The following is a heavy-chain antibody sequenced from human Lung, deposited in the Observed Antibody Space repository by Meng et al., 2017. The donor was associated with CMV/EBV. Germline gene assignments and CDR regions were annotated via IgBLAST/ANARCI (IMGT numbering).Heavy chain of an antibody. CDR3: ARDRAANSFDP. D-gene: IGHD6-25*01. Sequence: GGSLRLXCAASGFTFINYWMSWVRQAPGKGLEWVANIKEDGSDKYYVDSVKGRFTISRDNAKNSLYLQMNSLRAEDTAVYYCARDRAANSFDPWCQGTLVTVSS. CDR2: IKEDGSDK. V-gene: IGHV3-7*01. J-gene: IGHJ5*02. CDR1: GFTFINYW.